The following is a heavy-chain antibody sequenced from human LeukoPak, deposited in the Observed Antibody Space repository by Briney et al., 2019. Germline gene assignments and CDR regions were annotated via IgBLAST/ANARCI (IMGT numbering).Heavy chain of an antibody. CDR1: GFIFGSHG. J-gene: IGHJ4*02. CDR2: ISGDGGNT. V-gene: IGHV3-23*01. CDR3: VRDVGGLAPFDY. D-gene: IGHD6-13*01. Sequence: GGSLRLSCAASGFIFGSHGMGWVRQAPGKGLEWVSTISGDGGNTHYADSVMGRFTISRDNSKNTLYLQMNSLRADDTAVYYCVRDVGGLAPFDYWAQGTLVTVSS.